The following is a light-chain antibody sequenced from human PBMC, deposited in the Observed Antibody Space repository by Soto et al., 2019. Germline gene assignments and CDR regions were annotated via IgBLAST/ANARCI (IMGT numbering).Light chain of an antibody. CDR1: SSDVGGYNY. Sequence: QSALTQPASVSGSPGQSITISCTGTSSDVGGYNYVSWYQQHPGKAPKLMIYDVSNRPSGVSNRFSGSKSGNTASLTISGLHAEDEADYYCSSYTSSSTRVFGGRTKLTVL. V-gene: IGLV2-14*01. CDR2: DVS. J-gene: IGLJ2*01. CDR3: SSYTSSSTRV.